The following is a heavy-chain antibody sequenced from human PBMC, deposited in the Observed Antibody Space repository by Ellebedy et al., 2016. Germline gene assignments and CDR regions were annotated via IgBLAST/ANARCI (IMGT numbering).Heavy chain of an antibody. D-gene: IGHD3-3*01. CDR2: IYYSGST. J-gene: IGHJ5*02. CDR3: ARALEDYDFWSGYPDNNWFDP. Sequence: LRLSXTVSGGSISSGDYYWSWIRQPPGKGLEWIGYIYYSGSTYYNPSLKSRVTISVDTSKNQFSLKLSSVTAADTAVYYCARALEDYDFWSGYPDNNWFDPWGQGTLVTVSS. CDR1: GGSISSGDYY. V-gene: IGHV4-30-4*01.